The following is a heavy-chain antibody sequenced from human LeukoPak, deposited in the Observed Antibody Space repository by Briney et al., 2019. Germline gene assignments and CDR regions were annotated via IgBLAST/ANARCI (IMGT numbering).Heavy chain of an antibody. V-gene: IGHV4-30-4*08. D-gene: IGHD1-1*01. J-gene: IGHJ3*02. CDR2: IYYSGST. CDR1: GGSISSGDYY. CDR3: ARNAHMDAFDI. Sequence: SETLSLTCTVSGGSISSGDYYWSWIRQPPGKGLEWFGYIYYSGSTYYNPSLKSRVTISVDTSKNQFSLKLSSVTAADTAVYYCARNAHMDAFDIWGQGTMVTVSS.